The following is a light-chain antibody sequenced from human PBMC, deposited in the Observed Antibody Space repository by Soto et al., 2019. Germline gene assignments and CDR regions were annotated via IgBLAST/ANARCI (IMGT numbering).Light chain of an antibody. J-gene: IGKJ1*01. CDR3: QQYNNWPPWT. Sequence: EIVMTQSPATLSVSPGERATLSCRASQSVSSNLAWYQQKPGQAPRLLIYGASTRATGIPARFSDSGSGTEFNLTISSLQSEDFAVDYCQQYNNWPPWTFGQGTKVEIK. CDR1: QSVSSN. CDR2: GAS. V-gene: IGKV3-15*01.